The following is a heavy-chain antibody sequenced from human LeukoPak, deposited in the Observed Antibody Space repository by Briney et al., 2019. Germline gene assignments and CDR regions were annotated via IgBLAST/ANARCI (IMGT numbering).Heavy chain of an antibody. CDR1: GGSISSGGYY. J-gene: IGHJ5*02. D-gene: IGHD2-2*01. Sequence: SQTLSHTCTVSGGSISSGGYYWSWIRQHPGKGLEWIGYIYYSGSTYYNPSLKSRVTISVDTSKNQFSLKLSSVTAADTAVYYCASSTSLRFDPWGQGTLVTVSS. CDR3: ASSTSLRFDP. CDR2: IYYSGST. V-gene: IGHV4-31*03.